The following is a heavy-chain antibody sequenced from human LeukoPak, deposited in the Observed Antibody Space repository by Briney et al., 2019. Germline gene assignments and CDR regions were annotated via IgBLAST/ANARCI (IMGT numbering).Heavy chain of an antibody. CDR1: GYTFTSYD. CDR3: ARASLKITIFGVVGGHWFDP. V-gene: IGHV1-8*03. Sequence: ASVKVSCKASGYTFTSYDINWVRPATGQGLEWMGWMNPNSGNTGYAQKFQGRVTITRNTSISTAYMELSSLRSEDTAVYYCARASLKITIFGVVGGHWFDPWGQGTLVTVSS. D-gene: IGHD3-3*01. J-gene: IGHJ5*02. CDR2: MNPNSGNT.